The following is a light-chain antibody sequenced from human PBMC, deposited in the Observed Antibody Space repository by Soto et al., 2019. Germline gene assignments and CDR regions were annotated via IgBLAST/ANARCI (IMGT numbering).Light chain of an antibody. V-gene: IGKV3D-20*01. CDR2: DTS. Sequence: IVLTQSPATLALSPGERATLYCGASQRVSVGFLAWYQQKPGLAPRLILYDTSFRATGIPDRFSGSGSGTDFTLTISRLDPADFAVYYCQQYGSSESFGQGTKVDIK. J-gene: IGKJ1*01. CDR1: QRVSVGF. CDR3: QQYGSSES.